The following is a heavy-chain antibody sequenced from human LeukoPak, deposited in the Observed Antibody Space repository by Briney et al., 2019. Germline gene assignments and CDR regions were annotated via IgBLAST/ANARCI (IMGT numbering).Heavy chain of an antibody. CDR3: AKSYSTGWYSHAG. CDR2: IKGSGSST. J-gene: IGHJ4*02. Sequence: GGSLRLSCAAPGLTFSTYDINWVRQAPGKGLESVAAIKGSGSSTFYADSVRGRFTISRDNSKSTLYLQVNSLRGDDTAFYYCAKSYSTGWYSHAGWGQGTLVTVSS. CDR1: GLTFSTYD. V-gene: IGHV3-23*01. D-gene: IGHD6-19*01.